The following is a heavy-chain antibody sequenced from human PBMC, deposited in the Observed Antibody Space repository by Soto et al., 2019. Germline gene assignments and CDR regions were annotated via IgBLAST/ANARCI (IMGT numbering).Heavy chain of an antibody. V-gene: IGHV1-3*01. D-gene: IGHD2-2*01. CDR2: INAGNGNT. CDR1: GYTFTSYA. CDR3: ATAIADDAFDI. Sequence: VASVKVSCKASGYTFTSYAMHWVRQAPGQRLEWMGWINAGNGNTKYSQKFQGRVTITRDTSASTAYMELSSLRSEDTAVDYCATAIADDAFDIWGRGTMVTVSS. J-gene: IGHJ3*02.